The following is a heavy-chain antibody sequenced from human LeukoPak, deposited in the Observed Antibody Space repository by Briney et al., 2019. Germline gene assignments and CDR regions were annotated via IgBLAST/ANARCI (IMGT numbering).Heavy chain of an antibody. CDR2: IKQDGSEK. CDR1: GFTFSGHS. D-gene: IGHD2-15*01. CDR3: ASEGSDY. J-gene: IGHJ4*02. Sequence: GGSLRLSCAATGFTFSGHSMGWVRQAPGKGLEWVANIKQDGSEKYYVDSVKGRFTISRDNAKNSLYLQMNSLRAEDTAVYYCASEGSDYWGQGTLVTVSS. V-gene: IGHV3-7*01.